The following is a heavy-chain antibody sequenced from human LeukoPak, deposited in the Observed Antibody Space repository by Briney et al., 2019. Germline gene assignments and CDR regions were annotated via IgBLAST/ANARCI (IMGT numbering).Heavy chain of an antibody. CDR3: ARDGPDIVVVPAAILPLDY. Sequence: SETLSLTCTVSGYSISSGYYWGWIRQPPGKGLEWIGSIYHSGSTYYNPSLKRRVTISVDTSKNQFSLKLSSVTAADTAVYYCARDGPDIVVVPAAILPLDYWGQGTLVTVSS. D-gene: IGHD2-2*02. CDR1: GYSISSGYY. CDR2: IYHSGST. V-gene: IGHV4-38-2*02. J-gene: IGHJ4*02.